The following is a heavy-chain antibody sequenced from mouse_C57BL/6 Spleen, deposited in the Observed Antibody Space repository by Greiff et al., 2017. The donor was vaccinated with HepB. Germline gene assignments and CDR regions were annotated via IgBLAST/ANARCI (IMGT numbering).Heavy chain of an antibody. J-gene: IGHJ2*01. CDR2: IYPRSGNT. D-gene: IGHD2-3*01. V-gene: IGHV1-81*01. CDR3: ARPYDGYLDY. CDR1: GYTFTSYG. Sequence: VKLQQSGAELARPGASVKLSCKASGYTFTSYGISWVKQRTGPGLEWIGEIYPRSGNTYYNEKFKGKATLTADKSSSTAYMELRSLTSEDSAVYFCARPYDGYLDYWGQGTTLTVSS.